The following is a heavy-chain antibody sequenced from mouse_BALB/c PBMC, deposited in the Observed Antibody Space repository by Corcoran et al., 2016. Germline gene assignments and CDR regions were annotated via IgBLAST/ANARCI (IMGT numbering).Heavy chain of an antibody. CDR3: ARSYAPGGFAY. CDR1: GYTFTDYV. V-gene: IGHV1-81*01. Sequence: QVQLQQSGPELVKPGASVKMSCKASGYTFTDYVISWVKQRTGQGLEWIGEMYPGSGSTYYNEKCKGKATLTADKSSNTAYMQLSSLTSEDSAVYFCARSYAPGGFAYWGQGTLVTVSA. J-gene: IGHJ3*01. CDR2: MYPGSGST. D-gene: IGHD1-1*01.